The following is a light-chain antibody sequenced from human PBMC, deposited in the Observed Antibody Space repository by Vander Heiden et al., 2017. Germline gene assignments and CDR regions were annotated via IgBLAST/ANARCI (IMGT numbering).Light chain of an antibody. CDR2: DAS. CDR1: QSVSSY. V-gene: IGKV3-11*01. J-gene: IGKJ4*01. Sequence: VLTQSPATLSVSLGERAALPCRASQSVSSYFAWYQQKPGQAPRLPIYDASNRATAIPARFSGSGSGTDFTLTISSLEPEDFAVYYCQQRSNWLTFGGGTKVEIK. CDR3: QQRSNWLT.